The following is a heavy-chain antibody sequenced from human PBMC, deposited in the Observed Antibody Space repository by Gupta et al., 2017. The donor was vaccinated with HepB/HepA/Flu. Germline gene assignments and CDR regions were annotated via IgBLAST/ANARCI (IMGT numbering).Heavy chain of an antibody. CDR2: ISWNSGSI. J-gene: IGHJ4*02. CDR1: GFTFDDYA. V-gene: IGHV3-9*01. CDR3: AKANLRGVGPFDY. D-gene: IGHD3-10*01. Sequence: VESGGGLVQPGRSLRLSCAASGFTFDDYAMHWVRQAPGKGLEWVSGISWNSGSIGYADSVKGRFTISRDNAKNSLYLQMNSLRAEDTALYYCAKANLRGVGPFDYWGQGTLVTVSS.